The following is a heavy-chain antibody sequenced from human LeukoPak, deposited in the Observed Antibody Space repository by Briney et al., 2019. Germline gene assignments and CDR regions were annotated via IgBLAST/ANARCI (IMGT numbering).Heavy chain of an antibody. CDR3: ARARGYDSSGYYLH. CDR1: GGTLSSYA. D-gene: IGHD3-22*01. CDR2: IIPILGIA. V-gene: IGHV1-69*04. J-gene: IGHJ4*02. Sequence: ASVKVSCKASGGTLSSYAISWLRQAPGQGLEWMGRIIPILGIANYAQKFQGRVTITADKSTSTAYMELSSLRSEDTAVYYCARARGYDSSGYYLHWGQGTLVTVSS.